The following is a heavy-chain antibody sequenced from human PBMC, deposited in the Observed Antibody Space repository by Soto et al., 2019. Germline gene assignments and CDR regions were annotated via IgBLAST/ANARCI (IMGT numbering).Heavy chain of an antibody. Sequence: SETLSLTCTVSGASISSFYWSWIRQPPGKGLEWIGYIFHSGSTNYNPSLKSRATISVDTSKNLFSLKLSSVTAADTAVYYCARDQNGSPHFDYWGQGTLVTSPQ. J-gene: IGHJ4*02. V-gene: IGHV4-59*01. D-gene: IGHD1-26*01. CDR1: GASISSFY. CDR3: ARDQNGSPHFDY. CDR2: IFHSGST.